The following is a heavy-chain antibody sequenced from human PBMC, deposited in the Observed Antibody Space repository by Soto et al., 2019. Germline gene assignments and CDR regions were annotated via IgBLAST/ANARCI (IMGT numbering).Heavy chain of an antibody. V-gene: IGHV1-58*01. J-gene: IGHJ6*02. Sequence: SVKVSCKASGFTFTSSAVQWVRQARGQRLEWIGWIVVGSGNTNYAQKFQERVTITRDMSTSTAYMELSSLRSEDTAVYYCAASGHSYGLDRVWPEQLSPHYYGMDVRGQGPTVTVSS. CDR2: IVVGSGNT. CDR3: AASGHSYGLDRVWPEQLSPHYYGMDV. CDR1: GFTFTSSA. D-gene: IGHD5-18*01.